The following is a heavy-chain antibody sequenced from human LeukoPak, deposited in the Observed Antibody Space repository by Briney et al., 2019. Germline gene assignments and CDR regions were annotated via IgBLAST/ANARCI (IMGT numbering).Heavy chain of an antibody. D-gene: IGHD5-24*01. CDR1: GFTFSSYA. CDR3: VKDIQLST. CDR2: ISGTT. Sequence: GGSLRLSCAASGFTFSSYAMSWVRQAPGKGLEWVSGISGTTYYADSVKGRFTISRDNFNHTLSLQMNSLRVEDTAIYYCVKDIQLSTWGLGTMVTVSS. J-gene: IGHJ3*01. V-gene: IGHV3-23*01.